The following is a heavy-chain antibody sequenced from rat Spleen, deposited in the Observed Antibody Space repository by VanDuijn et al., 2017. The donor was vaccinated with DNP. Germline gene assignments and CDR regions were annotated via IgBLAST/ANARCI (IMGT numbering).Heavy chain of an antibody. J-gene: IGHJ1*01. CDR3: GRGYYDYWYFDF. D-gene: IGHD1-6*01. CDR1: GYSITRNFR. V-gene: IGHV3-3*01. Sequence: EVQLQESGPGLVESSQSLSLTCSVTGYSITRNFRWNWIRKFPGNKLEWMGYVNSADSTYYNPSLKRRISITRDTSKNQFFLQVNSVTTEDTATYYCGRGYYDYWYFDFWGPGTMVTVSS. CDR2: VNSADST.